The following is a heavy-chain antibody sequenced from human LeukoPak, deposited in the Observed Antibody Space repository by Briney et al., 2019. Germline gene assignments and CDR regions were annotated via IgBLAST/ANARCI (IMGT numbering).Heavy chain of an antibody. V-gene: IGHV4-59*08. D-gene: IGHD6-19*01. Sequence: SETLSLTCTVSDGSISSYYWSWIRQPPGKGLEWIGYIYYSGSTNYNPSLKSRVTISVDTSKNQFSLKLSSVTAADTAVYYCATSSGWYSFDYWGQGTLVTVSS. CDR3: ATSSGWYSFDY. J-gene: IGHJ4*02. CDR1: DGSISSYY. CDR2: IYYSGST.